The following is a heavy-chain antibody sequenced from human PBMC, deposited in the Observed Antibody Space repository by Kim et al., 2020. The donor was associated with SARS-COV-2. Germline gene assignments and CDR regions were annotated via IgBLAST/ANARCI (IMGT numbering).Heavy chain of an antibody. CDR3: ASLVVAAGTSDLGY. V-gene: IGHV1-69*13. J-gene: IGHJ4*02. CDR1: GGTFSSYA. Sequence: SVKVSCKASGGTFSSYAISWVRQAPGQGLEWMGGNITIFGTANYAQKLQGRVTNTADESTSTAYMALSSLRSEDTAVYYCASLVVAAGTSDLGYWGQGTLVTVSS. CDR2: NITIFGTA. D-gene: IGHD6-13*01.